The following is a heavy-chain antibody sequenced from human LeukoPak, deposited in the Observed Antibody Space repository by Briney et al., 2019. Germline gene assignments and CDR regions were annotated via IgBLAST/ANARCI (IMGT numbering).Heavy chain of an antibody. CDR3: ATSASAYSSSSNAFDI. J-gene: IGHJ3*02. CDR2: ISSSSSYI. CDR1: GFTFSSYS. Sequence: GGSLRLSCAASGFTFSSYSMNWVRQAPGKGLEWVSSISSSSSYIYYADSVKGRFTISRDNAKNSLYLQMNSLRAEDTAVYYCATSASAYSSSSNAFDIWGQGTMVTVSS. D-gene: IGHD6-6*01. V-gene: IGHV3-21*01.